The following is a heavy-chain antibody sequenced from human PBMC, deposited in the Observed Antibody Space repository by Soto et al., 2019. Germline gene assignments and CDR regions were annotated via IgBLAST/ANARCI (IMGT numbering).Heavy chain of an antibody. Sequence: QVQLVQSGAEVKKPGSSVKVSCKASGGTFSTSSINWLRQAPGQRPEWMGNILPIFGTADYAQKFRDRVTITADKSTNPAYMELRGLVSEGAAVYYCARGHEYGGNSDAYDIWGQGTVVTVSS. CDR2: ILPIFGTA. V-gene: IGHV1-69*14. CDR3: ARGHEYGGNSDAYDI. CDR1: GGTFSTSS. J-gene: IGHJ3*02. D-gene: IGHD4-17*01.